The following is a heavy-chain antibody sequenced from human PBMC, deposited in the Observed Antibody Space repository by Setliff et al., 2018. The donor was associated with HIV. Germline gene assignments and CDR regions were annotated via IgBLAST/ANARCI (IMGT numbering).Heavy chain of an antibody. CDR2: IHPSGGST. V-gene: IGHV1-46*01. D-gene: IGHD2-15*01. CDR3: ARVRYCSGGSCYGGDYWFYP. Sequence: ASVKVSCKASGYTFTSYYIHWVRQAPGQGLEWMGVIHPSGGSTSYAQNFQDRVTMTRDTSTSTVYMELSSLRSEDTAVYYCARVRYCSGGSCYGGDYWFYPWGHGTLVTVSS. CDR1: GYTFTSYY. J-gene: IGHJ5*02.